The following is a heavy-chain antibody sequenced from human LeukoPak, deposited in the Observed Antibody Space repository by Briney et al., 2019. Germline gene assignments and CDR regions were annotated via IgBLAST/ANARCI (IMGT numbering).Heavy chain of an antibody. Sequence: SQTLSLTCTVSGGSISSGGYYWSWIRQHPGKGLEWIGYIYYSGSTYYNPSLKSRVTISVDTSKNQFSLKLSSVTAADTAVYYCARGPKSSGWYAVVYYYGMDVWGQGTTVTVSS. CDR3: ARGPKSSGWYAVVYYYGMDV. CDR2: IYYSGST. CDR1: GGSISSGGYY. J-gene: IGHJ6*02. V-gene: IGHV4-31*03. D-gene: IGHD6-19*01.